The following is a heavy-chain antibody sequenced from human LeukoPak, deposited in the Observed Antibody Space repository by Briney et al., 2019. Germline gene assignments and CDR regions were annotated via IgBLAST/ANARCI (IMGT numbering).Heavy chain of an antibody. Sequence: KSGGSLRLSCAASGFTFSNAWISWVRQAPGKGLEWVGRIKSKTDGGTTDYAAPVKGRFTISRDDSKNTLYLQMNSLKTEDTAVYYCTTGTWELPYDAFDIWGQGTMVTVSS. CDR1: GFTFSNAW. J-gene: IGHJ3*02. CDR2: IKSKTDGGTT. D-gene: IGHD1-26*01. CDR3: TTGTWELPYDAFDI. V-gene: IGHV3-15*01.